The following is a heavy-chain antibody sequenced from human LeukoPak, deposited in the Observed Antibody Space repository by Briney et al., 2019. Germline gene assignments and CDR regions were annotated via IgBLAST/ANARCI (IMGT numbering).Heavy chain of an antibody. V-gene: IGHV4-59*01. D-gene: IGHD3-22*01. J-gene: IGHJ4*02. CDR3: TRGYYDSIGYFYVGVDY. CDR1: GGSISSYY. CDR2: IYYSGST. Sequence: SETLSLTCTVSGGSISSYYWSWIRQPPGKGLEWIGYIYYSGSTNYNPSLKSRVTTSVDTSKNQFSLKLSSVTAADTAVYYCTRGYYDSIGYFYVGVDYWGQGTLVTVSS.